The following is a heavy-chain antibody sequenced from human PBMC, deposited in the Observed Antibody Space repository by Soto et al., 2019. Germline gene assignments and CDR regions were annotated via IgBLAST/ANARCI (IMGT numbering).Heavy chain of an antibody. Sequence: EALSLAWTVAGGSMSCYYWGWIRQPPGRGLEWIGYIYYSGSTNYNPSLKSRVTISVDTSKNQFSLKLRSVTDADTAVYYCARALPTGYYYDSRGYHGAFDIWGQGTMVTVSS. CDR2: IYYSGST. J-gene: IGHJ3*02. CDR1: GGSMSCYY. CDR3: ARALPTGYYYDSRGYHGAFDI. D-gene: IGHD3-22*01. V-gene: IGHV4-59*01.